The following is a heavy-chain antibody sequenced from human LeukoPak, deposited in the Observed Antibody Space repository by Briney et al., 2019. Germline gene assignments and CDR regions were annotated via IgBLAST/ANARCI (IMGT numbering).Heavy chain of an antibody. CDR2: MCNSGST. Sequence: SETLSLTCSVSWGSISSSNNYWGWIRQPPGKGLEWIGSMCNSGSTCYNPSLKSRVTISVDRSKNQFSLKLSSVTAADTAVYYCARGFPKRFGEFFDYWGQGTLVTVFS. J-gene: IGHJ4*02. CDR3: ARGFPKRFGEFFDY. V-gene: IGHV4-39*07. CDR1: WGSISSSNNY. D-gene: IGHD3-10*01.